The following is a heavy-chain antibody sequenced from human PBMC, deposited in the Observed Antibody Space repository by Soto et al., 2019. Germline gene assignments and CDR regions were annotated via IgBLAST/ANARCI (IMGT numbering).Heavy chain of an antibody. CDR3: ARRDSTTSMGWWNYYYYMDV. V-gene: IGHV4-34*01. CDR1: GGSFSGYY. D-gene: IGHD1-26*01. CDR2: INHSGST. Sequence: SETLSLTCAVYGGSFSGYYWSWIRQPPGKGLEWIGEINHSGSTNYNPSLKSRVTISVDTSKNQFSLKLSSVTAADTAVYYCARRDSTTSMGWWNYYYYMDVWGKGTTVTVSS. J-gene: IGHJ6*03.